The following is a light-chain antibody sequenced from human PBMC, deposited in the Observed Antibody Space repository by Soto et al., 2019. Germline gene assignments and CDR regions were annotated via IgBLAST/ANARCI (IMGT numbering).Light chain of an antibody. J-gene: IGLJ1*01. Sequence: QSVLAQPPSASGSPGQSVTISCTGTSSDVGYYNYVSWYQQHPGKAPKLMIFEVIKRPSGVPDRFSGSKSGNTASLTVSGLQTEDEADYYCSSYAGSNHYVFGTGTKLTVL. CDR3: SSYAGSNHYV. CDR1: SSDVGYYNY. CDR2: EVI. V-gene: IGLV2-8*01.